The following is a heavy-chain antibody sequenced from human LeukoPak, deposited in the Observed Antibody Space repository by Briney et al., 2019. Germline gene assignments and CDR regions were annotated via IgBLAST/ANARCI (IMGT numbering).Heavy chain of an antibody. Sequence: PGGSLRLSCAASGFTVSSYAMSWVRQAPGKGLEWVSAISGSGGSTYYADSVKGRFTISRDNSKNTLYLQMNSLRAEDTAVYYCAKYRTAPNWFDPWGQGTLVTVSS. CDR2: ISGSGGST. CDR3: AKYRTAPNWFDP. CDR1: GFTVSSYA. J-gene: IGHJ5*02. D-gene: IGHD2-21*02. V-gene: IGHV3-23*01.